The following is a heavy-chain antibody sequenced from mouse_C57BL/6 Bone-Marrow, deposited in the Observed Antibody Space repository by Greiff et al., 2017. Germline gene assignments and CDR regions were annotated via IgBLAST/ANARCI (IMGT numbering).Heavy chain of an antibody. CDR1: GYTFTSYW. CDR3: AREGDSNYYAMDY. J-gene: IGHJ4*01. D-gene: IGHD2-5*01. CDR2: IDPSDSYT. V-gene: IGHV1-69*01. Sequence: QVQLQQPGAELVMPGASVKLSCKASGYTFTSYWMHWVKQRPGQGLEWIGEIDPSDSYTNYNQKFKGKSTLTVDKSSSTAYMQLSSLTSDDSAVYYCAREGDSNYYAMDYWGQGTSVTVSS.